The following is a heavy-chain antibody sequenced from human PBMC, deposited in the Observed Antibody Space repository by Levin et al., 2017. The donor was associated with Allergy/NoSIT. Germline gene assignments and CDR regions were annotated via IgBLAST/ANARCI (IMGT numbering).Heavy chain of an antibody. CDR1: GFTFSTYG. D-gene: IGHD6-13*01. J-gene: IGHJ4*02. CDR2: ISYDGSIT. CDR3: AKDPRASASIAPGDSVGYYSDY. V-gene: IGHV3-30*18. Sequence: GGSLRLSCAASGFTFSTYGMHWVRQAPGKGLEWVAVISYDGSITYFADSVKGRFTISRDNSKNTLYLQMNSLRAADTAVYYCAKDPRASASIAPGDSVGYYSDYWGQGTLVTVSS.